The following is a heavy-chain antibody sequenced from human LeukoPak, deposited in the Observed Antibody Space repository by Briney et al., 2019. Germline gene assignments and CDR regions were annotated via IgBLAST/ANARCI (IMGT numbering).Heavy chain of an antibody. CDR3: AREVGYDSRRYYYSQRVNWFAP. Sequence: GGSLRLSCAASGLTPSSYSMNWVRHAPGKGREWGSSISSSRSYIYYADSVRGRLTISRDNAKNSLYVQMNSRMCGDTAVYYCAREVGYDSRRYYYSQRVNWFAPWGQGTLVTVPS. J-gene: IGHJ5*02. CDR2: ISSSRSYI. CDR1: GLTPSSYS. D-gene: IGHD3-22*01. V-gene: IGHV3-21*01.